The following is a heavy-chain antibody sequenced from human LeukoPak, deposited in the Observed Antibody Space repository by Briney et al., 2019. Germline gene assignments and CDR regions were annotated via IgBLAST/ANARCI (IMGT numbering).Heavy chain of an antibody. Sequence: GGSLRLSCAASGFTFSSYAMSSVRQAPGKGLEWVSVISGSGGSTYYRDPVKGRFTISRDNSKNTLYLQMNSLTAGDTAVYYCAKDGTTTVTFDYWGQGTLVTVSS. CDR2: ISGSGGST. V-gene: IGHV3-23*01. CDR1: GFTFSSYA. D-gene: IGHD4-11*01. CDR3: AKDGTTTVTFDY. J-gene: IGHJ4*02.